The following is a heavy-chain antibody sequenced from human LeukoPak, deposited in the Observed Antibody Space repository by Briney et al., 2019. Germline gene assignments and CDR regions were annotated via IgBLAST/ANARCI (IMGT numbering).Heavy chain of an antibody. Sequence: GESLKISCEGSGYTFTNYWIGWVRQMPGKGLEWMGTIYPGDSDTRYSPSFQGQVTISADKSISTAYLQWSSLKASDTAMYYCARLAAAADPFPGYWGQGTLVTVSS. CDR2: IYPGDSDT. D-gene: IGHD6-13*01. J-gene: IGHJ4*02. CDR3: ARLAAAADPFPGY. CDR1: GYTFTNYW. V-gene: IGHV5-51*01.